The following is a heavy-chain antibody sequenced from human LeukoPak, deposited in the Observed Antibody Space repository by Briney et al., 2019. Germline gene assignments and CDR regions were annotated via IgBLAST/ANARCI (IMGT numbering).Heavy chain of an antibody. CDR1: GGSISSSNW. Sequence: SETLSLTCAVSGGSISSSNWWSWVRQPPGKGLEWIGEIYHSGSTNYNPSLKSRVTISVDKSKNQFSLKLCSVTAADTAVYYCASYCSGGSCYSGAFDYWGQGTLVTVSS. J-gene: IGHJ4*02. CDR3: ASYCSGGSCYSGAFDY. CDR2: IYHSGST. D-gene: IGHD2-15*01. V-gene: IGHV4-4*02.